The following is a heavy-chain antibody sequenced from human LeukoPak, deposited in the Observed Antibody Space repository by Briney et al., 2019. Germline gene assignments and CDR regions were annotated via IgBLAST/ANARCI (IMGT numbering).Heavy chain of an antibody. J-gene: IGHJ4*02. Sequence: ASVKVSCKCSGYTFTCNGMGWLRQAPGQGLEWMGWISAYNGNTNYAQKLQGRVTMTTDTSTSTAYMELRSLRSDDTAVYYCARSGARDGDYWGQGTLVTVSS. CDR2: ISAYNGNT. CDR1: GYTFTCNG. V-gene: IGHV1-18*01. D-gene: IGHD4/OR15-4a*01. CDR3: ARSGARDGDY.